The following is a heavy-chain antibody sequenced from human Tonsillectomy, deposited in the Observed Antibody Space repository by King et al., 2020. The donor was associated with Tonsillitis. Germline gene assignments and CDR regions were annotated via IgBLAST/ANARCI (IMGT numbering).Heavy chain of an antibody. J-gene: IGHJ5*02. CDR1: GGSISSSSYY. D-gene: IGHD5-18*01. Sequence: LQLQESGPGLVKPSETLSLTCAVSGGSISSSSYYWGWIRQPPGKGLEWIGSIYYSGSTYYNPSLKSRVTISVDTSKNQFSLKLSSVTAADTAVYYCARRLWSRDIISEGRYNWFDPWGQGTLVTVSS. CDR2: IYYSGST. CDR3: ARRLWSRDIISEGRYNWFDP. V-gene: IGHV4-39*01.